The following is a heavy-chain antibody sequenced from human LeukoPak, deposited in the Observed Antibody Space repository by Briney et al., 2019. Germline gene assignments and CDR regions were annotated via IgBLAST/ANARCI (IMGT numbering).Heavy chain of an antibody. CDR2: IYSGGST. Sequence: GGSLRLSCAASGFTVSSNYMSWVRQAPGKGLEWVSVIYSGGSTYYADSVKGRFTISRDNSKNTLYLQMNSLRAEDTAVYYCARSRLLWFGEFDYWGQGTLVTVSS. J-gene: IGHJ4*02. CDR1: GFTVSSNY. CDR3: ARSRLLWFGEFDY. V-gene: IGHV3-53*05. D-gene: IGHD3-10*01.